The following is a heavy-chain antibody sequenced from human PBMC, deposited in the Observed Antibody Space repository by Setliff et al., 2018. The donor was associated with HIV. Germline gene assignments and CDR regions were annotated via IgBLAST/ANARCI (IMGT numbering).Heavy chain of an antibody. CDR2: IPGNGNTK. D-gene: IGHD1-26*01. J-gene: IGHJ4*02. Sequence: GSLRLSCAASGFTFNSYAMHWVRQAPGKGLEWVAIIPGNGNTKYYADSVKGRFTFSRDNSRDTLYLQMNSLRAEDTAVYYCATGRLRATSPFDNWGQGTLVTVSS. V-gene: IGHV3-30*04. CDR3: ATGRLRATSPFDN. CDR1: GFTFNSYA.